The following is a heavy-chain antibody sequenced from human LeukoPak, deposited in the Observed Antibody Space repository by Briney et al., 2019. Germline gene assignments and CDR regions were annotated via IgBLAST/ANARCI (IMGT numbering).Heavy chain of an antibody. CDR3: AKATRPGTVGATWSGGADY. D-gene: IGHD1-26*01. V-gene: IGHV3-23*01. Sequence: GGSLRLSCAASGFTFSNYAMTWVRQAPGKGLEWVSAISGSGGDTFYADSVKGRFTISRDNSKDTLYLQMNSLRAEDTAVYYCAKATRPGTVGATWSGGADYWGQGTLVTVSS. CDR2: ISGSGGDT. J-gene: IGHJ4*02. CDR1: GFTFSNYA.